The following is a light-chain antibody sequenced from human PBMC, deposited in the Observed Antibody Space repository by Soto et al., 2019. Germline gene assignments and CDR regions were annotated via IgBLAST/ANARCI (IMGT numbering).Light chain of an antibody. CDR3: SSYTGGNTYWI. Sequence: QSALTQPASVSGSPGQSITISCTGTSSDIGAYNYVSWYQQHPGKAPKVIIFEVSNRPSGVSNRFSGSKSGNRASLTISGLQPDDEADYHCSSYTGGNTYWIFGGGTKLTVL. J-gene: IGLJ3*02. CDR2: EVS. V-gene: IGLV2-14*01. CDR1: SSDIGAYNY.